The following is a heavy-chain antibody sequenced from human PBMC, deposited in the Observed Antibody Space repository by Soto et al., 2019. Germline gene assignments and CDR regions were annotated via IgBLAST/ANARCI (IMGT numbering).Heavy chain of an antibody. CDR1: GFSFSDHY. CDR2: TRNKANLYTT. V-gene: IGHV3-72*01. J-gene: IGHJ4*02. Sequence: GGSLRLSCAASGFSFSDHYMDWVRQAPGKGLEWVARTRNKANLYTTEYAASVKGRXTIXXXXXXXXXXXXXXXLQTXXTXXXXXGXVGDYNFWSGPDYWGQGTLVTVSS. D-gene: IGHD3-3*01. CDR3: GXVGDYNFWSGPDY.